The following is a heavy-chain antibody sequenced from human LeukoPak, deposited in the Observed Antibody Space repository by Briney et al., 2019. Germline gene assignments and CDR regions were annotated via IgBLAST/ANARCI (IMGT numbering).Heavy chain of an antibody. D-gene: IGHD6-13*01. J-gene: IGHJ4*02. Sequence: PGGSLTLSCAAPGFTFSRYWMHWVRHAPGKGLVWVSRINSDGSSTSYADSVKGRFTISRDNAKNTLYLQMNSLRAEDPAVYYCTRVGDSGTWYVDYWGEGALVTVSS. CDR2: INSDGSST. V-gene: IGHV3-74*01. CDR1: GFTFSRYW. CDR3: TRVGDSGTWYVDY.